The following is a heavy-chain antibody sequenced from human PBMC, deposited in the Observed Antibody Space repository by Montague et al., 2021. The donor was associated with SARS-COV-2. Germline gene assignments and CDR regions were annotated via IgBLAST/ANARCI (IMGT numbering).Heavy chain of an antibody. CDR1: GDSISSSSYY. D-gene: IGHD3-22*01. CDR3: ARTPQRNSGGYSVTFDI. V-gene: IGHV4-39*01. CDR2: IYYTGST. Sequence: SETRSLTCTVSGDSISSSSYYWAWIRQPPGKGLEWIGSIYYTGSTYYNPSLKSRVTISVDTSKNQFSLKLSSVTAADTAVYYCARTPQRNSGGYSVTFDIWGQGTMVTVSS. J-gene: IGHJ3*02.